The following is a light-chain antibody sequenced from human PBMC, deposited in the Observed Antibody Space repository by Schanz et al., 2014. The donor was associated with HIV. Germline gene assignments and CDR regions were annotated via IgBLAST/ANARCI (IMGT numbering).Light chain of an antibody. CDR1: SSDVGGYNY. J-gene: IGLJ1*01. CDR3: SSYAGSSYV. Sequence: QSVLTQPRSVSGSPGQSVTISCTGTSSDVGGYNYVSWYQQHPGKAPKLMIYDVSKRPSGVPDRFSGSKSGNTASLIVSGLQAEDEADYYCSSYAGSSYVFGTGTKLTVL. CDR2: DVS. V-gene: IGLV2-11*01.